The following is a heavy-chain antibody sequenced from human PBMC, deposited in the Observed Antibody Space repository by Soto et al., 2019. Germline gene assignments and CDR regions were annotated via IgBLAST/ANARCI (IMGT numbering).Heavy chain of an antibody. Sequence: PSETLSLTCTVSGGSISSSSYYWGWIRQPPGKGLEWIGSIYYSGSTYYNPSLKSRVTISVDTSKNQFSLKLSSVTAADTAVYYCVLGSSGYDLLGPDYWGKRTMVTVSS. CDR1: GGSISSSSYY. D-gene: IGHD5-12*01. CDR3: VLGSSGYDLLGPDY. CDR2: IYYSGST. J-gene: IGHJ4*02. V-gene: IGHV4-39*01.